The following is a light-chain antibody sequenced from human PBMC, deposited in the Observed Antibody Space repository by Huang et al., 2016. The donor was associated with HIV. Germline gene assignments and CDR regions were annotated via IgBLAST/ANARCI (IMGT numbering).Light chain of an antibody. CDR2: WAS. V-gene: IGKV4-1*01. CDR1: QTVFDSSNNKNY. CDR3: HQYYDTPYS. Sequence: DIVMTQSPDSLAVSLGERATINCKSSQTVFDSSNNKNYLAWYQQKPGQPPKLRIYWASSRESGVPDRFSGSGSGTDFTLTISSLQAEDVAVYYCHQYYDTPYSFGQGTKLEIK. J-gene: IGKJ2*01.